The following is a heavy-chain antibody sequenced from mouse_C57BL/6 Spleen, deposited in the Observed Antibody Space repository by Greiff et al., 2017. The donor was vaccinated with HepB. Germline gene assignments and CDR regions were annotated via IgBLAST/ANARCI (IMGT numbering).Heavy chain of an antibody. D-gene: IGHD1-1*02. CDR2: IYPGDGDT. CDR1: GYAFSSSW. V-gene: IGHV1-82*01. Sequence: VQLQQSGPELVKPGASVKISCKASGYAFSSSWMNWVKQRPGKGLEWIGRIYPGDGDTNYNGKFKGKDTLTADKSSSTAYMQLSSLTSEDSAVYFCARRGLSDFDYWGHGTTLPVSS. CDR3: ARRGLSDFDY. J-gene: IGHJ2*01.